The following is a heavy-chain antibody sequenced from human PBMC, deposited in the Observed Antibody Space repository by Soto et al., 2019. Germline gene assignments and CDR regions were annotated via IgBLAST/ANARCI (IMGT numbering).Heavy chain of an antibody. CDR1: GGTFSSYA. Sequence: QVQLVQSGAEVKKPGSSVKVSCKASGGTFSSYAISWVRQAPGQGLEWMGGIIPIFGTANYAQKFQGRVTITXXEXTXTAYMELSSLRSEDTAVYYCAGAYSSGWYATYYFDYWGQGTLVTVSS. D-gene: IGHD6-19*01. CDR3: AGAYSSGWYATYYFDY. J-gene: IGHJ4*02. V-gene: IGHV1-69*05. CDR2: IIPIFGTA.